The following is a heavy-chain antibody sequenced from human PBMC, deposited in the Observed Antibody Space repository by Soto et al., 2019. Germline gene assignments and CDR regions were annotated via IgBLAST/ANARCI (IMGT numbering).Heavy chain of an antibody. CDR1: GYTFTSYG. CDR2: IGAYNGKT. V-gene: IGHV1-18*01. Sequence: QVQLVQSGAEVKKPGASVKVSCKASGYTFTSYGISWVRQAPGQGLEWMGWIGAYNGKTNYAQKLQGRVTMTTDTSTRQASMELRSLRSHDTAVYYCARSTGAYGNYWGQGTLVTVSS. CDR3: ARSTGAYGNY. D-gene: IGHD5-12*01. J-gene: IGHJ4*02.